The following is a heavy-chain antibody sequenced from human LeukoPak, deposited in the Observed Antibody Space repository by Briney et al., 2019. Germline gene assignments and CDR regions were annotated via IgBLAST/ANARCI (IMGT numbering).Heavy chain of an antibody. V-gene: IGHV4-59*01. Sequence: SETLSLTCTVSGGSINSYYWSWIRQPPGKGLEWIGYICYSGSTNYNPSLKSRVTISVDTSKNQFSLKLSSVTAADTAVYYCARDESGTSAFDIWGQGTMVTVSS. CDR3: ARDESGTSAFDI. J-gene: IGHJ3*02. D-gene: IGHD1-1*01. CDR1: GGSINSYY. CDR2: ICYSGST.